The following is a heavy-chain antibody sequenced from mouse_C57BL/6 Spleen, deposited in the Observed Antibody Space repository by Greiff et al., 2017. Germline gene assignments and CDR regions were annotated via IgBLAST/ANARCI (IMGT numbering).Heavy chain of an antibody. J-gene: IGHJ1*03. CDR2: INPNNGGT. D-gene: IGHD2-4*01. V-gene: IGHV1-18*01. CDR1: GYTFTDYN. CDR3: ARYDYDGYFDV. Sequence: SGPELVKPGDSVKISCKASGYTFTDYNMDWVKQSHGKSLEWIGDINPNNGGTIYNQKFKGKATLTVDKSSSTAYMELRSLTSEDTAVYYCARYDYDGYFDVWGTGTTVTVSS.